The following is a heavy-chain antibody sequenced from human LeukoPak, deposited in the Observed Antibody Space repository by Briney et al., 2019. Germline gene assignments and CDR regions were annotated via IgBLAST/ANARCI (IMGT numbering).Heavy chain of an antibody. CDR3: ARSGAFDI. D-gene: IGHD1-14*01. V-gene: IGHV1-2*02. J-gene: IGHJ3*02. CDR1: GYTFTSYG. Sequence: GASVKVSCKASGYTFTSYGISWVRQAPGQGLEWMGWINPNSGGTNYAQKFQGRVTMTRDTSISTAYMELSRLRSDDTAVYYCARSGAFDIWGQGTMVTVSS. CDR2: INPNSGGT.